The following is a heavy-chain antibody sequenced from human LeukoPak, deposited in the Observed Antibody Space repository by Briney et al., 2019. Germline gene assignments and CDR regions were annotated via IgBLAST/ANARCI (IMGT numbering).Heavy chain of an antibody. J-gene: IGHJ4*02. D-gene: IGHD2-2*01. Sequence: SETLSLTCTASGGSISSSSYYWGWIRQPPGKGLEWIGSIYYSGSTYYNPSLKSRVTISVDTSKNQFSLKLSSVTAADTAVYYCAREGAYCSSTSCYFDYWGQGTLVTVSS. CDR3: AREGAYCSSTSCYFDY. V-gene: IGHV4-39*07. CDR1: GGSISSSSYY. CDR2: IYYSGST.